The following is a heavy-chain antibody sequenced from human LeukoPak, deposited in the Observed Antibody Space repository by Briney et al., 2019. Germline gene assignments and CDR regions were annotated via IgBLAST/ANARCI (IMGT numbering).Heavy chain of an antibody. CDR2: IYSSGST. CDR3: ASLTSEGWYFDL. Sequence: SETLSLTCTVSGGSIRSYYWSWIRQPPGKGLEWIGYIYSSGSTNYNPSLKSRVTMSVDTSRNQFSLKLTSVTAADTAVYYCASLTSEGWYFDLWGRGSLVTVSS. D-gene: IGHD1-14*01. V-gene: IGHV4-59*08. CDR1: GGSIRSYY. J-gene: IGHJ2*01.